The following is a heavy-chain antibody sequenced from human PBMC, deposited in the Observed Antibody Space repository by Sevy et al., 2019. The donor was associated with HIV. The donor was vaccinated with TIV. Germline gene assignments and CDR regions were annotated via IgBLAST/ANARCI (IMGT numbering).Heavy chain of an antibody. V-gene: IGHV3-23*01. D-gene: IGHD2-21*02. CDR3: AKDGLYGGDFEYFQD. CDR2: MTGSGGTI. CDR1: RFSFSSYA. Sequence: GGSLRLSCAASRFSFSSYAMSWVRQAPGKGLEWVSSMTGSGGTIYYGDSVKGRFTISRDNSKNTLYLQMSSLRAEDTAVYYCAKDGLYGGDFEYFQDWGQGTLVTVSS. J-gene: IGHJ1*01.